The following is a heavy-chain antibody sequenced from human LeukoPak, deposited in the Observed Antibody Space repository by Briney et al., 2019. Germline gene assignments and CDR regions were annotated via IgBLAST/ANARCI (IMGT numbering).Heavy chain of an antibody. V-gene: IGHV3-74*01. CDR3: AKGSIPYYYDSSGYYYFDY. CDR1: GFTFSPHW. Sequence: GESLRLSCAASGFTFSPHWMYWVRQFPGKGPVWVSYINSDGSVTSYADSVKGRFTISRDNAKNTLYLQMNSLRAEDTAVYYCAKGSIPYYYDSSGYYYFDYWGQGTLVTVSS. J-gene: IGHJ4*02. CDR2: INSDGSVT. D-gene: IGHD3-22*01.